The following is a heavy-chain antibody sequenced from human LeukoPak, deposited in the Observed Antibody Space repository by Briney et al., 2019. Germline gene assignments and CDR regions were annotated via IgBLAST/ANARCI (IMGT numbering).Heavy chain of an antibody. J-gene: IGHJ3*02. D-gene: IGHD6-13*01. CDR1: SGSINDFY. Sequence: SETLSLACTLSSGSINDFYCGWIRQPAGKGLGWIGRIFTDGRTAYNPSLQSRLTMSIDMSKNQFSLGLTSVTAADAAVYYCARRSPIIAAGDAYDIWGQGTLVTVSS. CDR2: IFTDGRT. CDR3: ARRSPIIAAGDAYDI. V-gene: IGHV4-4*07.